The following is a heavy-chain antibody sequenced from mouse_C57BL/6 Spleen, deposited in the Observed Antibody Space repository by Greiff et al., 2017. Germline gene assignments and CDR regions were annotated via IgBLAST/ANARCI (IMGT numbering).Heavy chain of an antibody. CDR2: INPGNGGT. J-gene: IGHJ4*01. CDR1: GYTFTSYW. D-gene: IGHD1-1*01. Sequence: QVQLQQSGTELVKPGASVKLSCKASGYTFTSYWMHWVKQRPGQGLEWIGNINPGNGGTNYNEKFKSKATLTVDKSSSTAYMQLSSLTSEDSAVYYYCGESAVVEAMDYWGQGTSVTVSS. V-gene: IGHV1-53*01. CDR3: CGESAVVEAMDY.